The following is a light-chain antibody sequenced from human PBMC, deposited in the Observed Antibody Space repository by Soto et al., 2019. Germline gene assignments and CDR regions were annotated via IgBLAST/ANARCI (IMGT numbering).Light chain of an antibody. CDR3: ALYMDNGISV. CDR2: STS. CDR1: SGSVSTSYY. V-gene: IGLV8-61*01. J-gene: IGLJ2*01. Sequence: QTVVTQEPSFSVSPGGTVTLTCALNSGSVSTSYYPSWYQQTPGQAPRTLIYSTSTRSSGVPDRFSGSILGNKAALTITGAQADDESDYYCALYMDNGISVLGGGTKLTVL.